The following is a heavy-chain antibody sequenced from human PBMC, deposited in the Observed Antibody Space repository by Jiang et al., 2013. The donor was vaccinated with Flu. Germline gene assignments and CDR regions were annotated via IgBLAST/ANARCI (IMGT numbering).Heavy chain of an antibody. CDR3: ARRIAAAGGVYYFDY. Sequence: SGGTFSSYAISWVRQAPGQGLEWMGGIIPIFGTANYAQKFQGRVTITADKSTSTAYMELSSLRSEDTAVYYCARRIAAAGGVYYFDYWGQGTLVTVSS. CDR1: GGTFSSYA. D-gene: IGHD6-13*01. V-gene: IGHV1-69*06. J-gene: IGHJ4*02. CDR2: IIPIFGTA.